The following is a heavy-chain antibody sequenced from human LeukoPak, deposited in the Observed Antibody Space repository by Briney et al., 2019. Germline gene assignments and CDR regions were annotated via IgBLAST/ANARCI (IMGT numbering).Heavy chain of an antibody. V-gene: IGHV4-31*03. J-gene: IGHJ4*02. D-gene: IGHD2-15*01. CDR1: GGSIRSSNYY. Sequence: SETLSLTCTVSGGSIRSSNYYWSWIRQHPGKGLEWIGYIYYSGSTYYNPSLKSRVTISVDTSKNQFSLKLSSVTAADTAVYYCARAIVGEFDYWGQGTLVTVSS. CDR3: ARAIVGEFDY. CDR2: IYYSGST.